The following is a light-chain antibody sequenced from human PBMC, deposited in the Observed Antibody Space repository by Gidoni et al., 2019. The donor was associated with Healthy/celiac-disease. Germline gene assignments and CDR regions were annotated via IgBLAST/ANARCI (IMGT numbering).Light chain of an antibody. CDR2: RNN. J-gene: IGLJ2*01. CDR3: AAWDDSLSGLVV. Sequence: QSVLTQPPSASGTPGQRVTISWSGSRSNIGSNYVYWYQQLPGTAPKLLIYRNNQRPSGVPDRFSGSKSGTSASLAISRLRSEDEADYYCAAWDDSLSGLVVFGGGTKLTVL. CDR1: RSNIGSNY. V-gene: IGLV1-47*01.